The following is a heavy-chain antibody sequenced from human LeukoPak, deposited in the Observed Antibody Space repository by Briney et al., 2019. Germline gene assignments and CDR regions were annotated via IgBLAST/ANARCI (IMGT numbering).Heavy chain of an antibody. V-gene: IGHV1-69*05. D-gene: IGHD2-2*03. CDR3: AELDGRRDS. CDR1: GGTFSSYA. Sequence: ASVKVSCKASGGTFSSYAISWVRQAPGQGLEWMGRIIPIFGTANYAQKFQGRVTITTDESTSTAYMELSSLRSGDTAVYYCAELDGRRDSWGQGTLVTVSS. J-gene: IGHJ5*02. CDR2: IIPIFGTA.